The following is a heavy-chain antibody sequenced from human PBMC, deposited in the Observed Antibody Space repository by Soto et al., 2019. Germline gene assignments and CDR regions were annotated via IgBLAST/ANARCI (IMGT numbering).Heavy chain of an antibody. V-gene: IGHV3-23*01. CDR2: ISGSGGST. CDR1: GFTFSSYA. D-gene: IGHD2-2*01. CDR3: KGIVVVPAAMGGNWFDP. J-gene: IGHJ5*02. Sequence: EVQLLESGGGLVQPGGSLRLSCAASGFTFSSYAMSWVRQAPGKGLEWVSAISGSGGSTYYADSVKGRFTISRDNSKNTLYLQMNSLRAEDTAVYWCKGIVVVPAAMGGNWFDPWGQGTLVTVSS.